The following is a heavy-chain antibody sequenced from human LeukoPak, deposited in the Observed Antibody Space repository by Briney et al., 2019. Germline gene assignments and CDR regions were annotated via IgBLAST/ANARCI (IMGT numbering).Heavy chain of an antibody. CDR2: INHSGST. D-gene: IGHD3-10*01. CDR3: ARTQYGSGTYGH. J-gene: IGHJ4*02. CDR1: GGSFSAYY. V-gene: IGHV4-34*01. Sequence: PSETLSLTCAVDGGSFSAYYWGWIRQPPGKGLEWIGEINHSGSTNYNPSLKSRVTISVDTSKNQFSLKLSSVTAADTAVYYCARTQYGSGTYGHWGQGTLVTVSS.